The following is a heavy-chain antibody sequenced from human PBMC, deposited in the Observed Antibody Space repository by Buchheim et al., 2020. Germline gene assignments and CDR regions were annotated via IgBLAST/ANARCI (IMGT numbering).Heavy chain of an antibody. CDR3: ARVHITGLGTPTWFDP. CDR1: GYTFTSYY. J-gene: IGHJ5*02. D-gene: IGHD3-16*01. V-gene: IGHV1-46*01. CDR2: INPSGGST. Sequence: QVQLVQSGAEVKKPGASVKVSCKASGYTFTSYYMHWVRQAPGQGLEWMGIINPSGGSTSYAQKFQGRVTMTRDTSTGTVYMELSSLRSEDTAVYYCARVHITGLGTPTWFDPWGQGTL.